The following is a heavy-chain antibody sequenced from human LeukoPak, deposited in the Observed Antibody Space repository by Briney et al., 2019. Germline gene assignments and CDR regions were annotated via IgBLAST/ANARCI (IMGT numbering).Heavy chain of an antibody. CDR2: IYYSGST. Sequence: PSETLSLTCTVSGGSISSYYWSWIRQPPGKGLEWIGYIYYSGSTNYNPSLKSRVTISVDTSKNQFSLELSSVTAADTAVYYCARDILYGSGSYNAFDIWGQGTMVTVSS. CDR3: ARDILYGSGSYNAFDI. J-gene: IGHJ3*02. CDR1: GGSISSYY. V-gene: IGHV4-59*01. D-gene: IGHD3-10*01.